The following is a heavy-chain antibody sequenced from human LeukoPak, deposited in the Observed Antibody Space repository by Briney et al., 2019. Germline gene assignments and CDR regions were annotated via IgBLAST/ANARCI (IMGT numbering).Heavy chain of an antibody. D-gene: IGHD3-3*01. CDR1: VFTFSSYA. J-gene: IGHJ6*02. V-gene: IGHV3-23*01. CDR3: AKDFTLYYDFCSGYYGMDV. CDR2: ISVSGGST. Sequence: VGSLRLSCAASVFTFSSYAMSCVRQAPGKGLEWVSAISVSGGSTYYADSVKGRFTIPRDNSKNTLYLQMNSLRAEDTAVYYCAKDFTLYYDFCSGYYGMDVWGQGTTVTVSS.